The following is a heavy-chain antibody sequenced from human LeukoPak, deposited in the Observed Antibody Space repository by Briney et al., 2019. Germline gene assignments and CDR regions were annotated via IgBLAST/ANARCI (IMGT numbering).Heavy chain of an antibody. CDR1: GFTFSSYG. V-gene: IGHV3-30*18. CDR3: AKDSNYDFWSGYYYFDY. J-gene: IGHJ4*02. CDR2: ISYDGSNK. D-gene: IGHD3-3*01. Sequence: GRSLRLSCAASGFTFSSYGMHWVRQAPGKGLEWVAVISYDGSNKYYADSVKGRFTISRDNSKNTLYLQMNNLRAEDTAVYYCAKDSNYDFWSGYYYFDYWGQGTLVTVSS.